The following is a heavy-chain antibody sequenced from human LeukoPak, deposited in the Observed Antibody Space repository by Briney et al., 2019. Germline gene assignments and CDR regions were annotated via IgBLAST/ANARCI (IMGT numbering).Heavy chain of an antibody. V-gene: IGHV3-30-3*01. CDR3: ARIPSYYYGSGMPYYFDY. CDR1: GFTFSSYA. J-gene: IGHJ4*02. CDR2: ISYDGSNK. D-gene: IGHD3-10*01. Sequence: PGRSLRLSCAASGFTFSSYAMHWVRQAPGKGLEWVAVISYDGSNKYYADSVKGRFTISRDNAKNSLYLQMNSLRAEDTAVYYCARIPSYYYGSGMPYYFDYWGQGTLVTVSP.